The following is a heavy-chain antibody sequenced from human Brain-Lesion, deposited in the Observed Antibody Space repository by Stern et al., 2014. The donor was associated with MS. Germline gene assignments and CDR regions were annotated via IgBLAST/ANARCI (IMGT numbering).Heavy chain of an antibody. J-gene: IGHJ4*02. Sequence: VQLVESGGGLVKPGGSLRLSCAASGFTFFNAWMSWVRQAPGKGLEWVGRLKTKADDGTADYAAPVKGRFTISRDDSKNTLYLQMNSLKIEDTAVYYCTRYDYGDLTDWGQGTLVTVSS. CDR2: LKTKADDGTA. D-gene: IGHD4-17*01. V-gene: IGHV3-15*01. CDR1: GFTFFNAW. CDR3: TRYDYGDLTD.